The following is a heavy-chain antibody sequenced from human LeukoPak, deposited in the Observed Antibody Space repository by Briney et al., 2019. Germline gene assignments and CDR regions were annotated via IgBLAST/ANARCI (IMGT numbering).Heavy chain of an antibody. V-gene: IGHV4-39*01. CDR2: IYYSGST. CDR1: GGSISSSSYS. J-gene: IGHJ4*02. Sequence: SETLSLTCTVSGGSISSSSYSWGWIRQPPGKGLEWIGSIYYSGSTYYNPSLKSRVTISVDTSKNQFSLRLSSVTAADTAVYYCARLIYVAYQRGYFDYWGQGTLVTVSS. D-gene: IGHD2-21*01. CDR3: ARLIYVAYQRGYFDY.